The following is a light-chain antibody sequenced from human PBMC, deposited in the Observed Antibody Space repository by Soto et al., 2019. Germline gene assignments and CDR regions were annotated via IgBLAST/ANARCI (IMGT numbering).Light chain of an antibody. Sequence: TQMTQSPSSLSASVGDRVTISCRASQGISNYLAWYQQRPGKAPKLLIFGATTLQSGVPSRFSGSGSGTDFTLTITSLQLDDFATYYCQQSYSTPLTFGGGTKVDIK. CDR3: QQSYSTPLT. J-gene: IGKJ4*01. CDR1: QGISNY. V-gene: IGKV1-39*01. CDR2: GAT.